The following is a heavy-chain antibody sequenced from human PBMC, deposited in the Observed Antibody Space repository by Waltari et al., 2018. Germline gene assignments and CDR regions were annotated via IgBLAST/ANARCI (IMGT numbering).Heavy chain of an antibody. V-gene: IGHV4-39*01. CDR1: GGSISSSSYY. Sequence: QLQLQESGPGLVKPSETLSLTCTVSGGSISSSSYYWGWIRQPPGKGLEWIGSIYYSGRTYYNPSLKSRVTISVDTSKNQFSLKLSSVTAADTAVYYCARQGPWGDNWNSPIDYWGQGTLVTVSS. J-gene: IGHJ4*02. D-gene: IGHD1-20*01. CDR3: ARQGPWGDNWNSPIDY. CDR2: IYYSGRT.